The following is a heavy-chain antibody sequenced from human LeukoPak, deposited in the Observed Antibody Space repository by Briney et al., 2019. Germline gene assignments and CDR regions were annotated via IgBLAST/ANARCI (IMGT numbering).Heavy chain of an antibody. J-gene: IGHJ4*02. CDR3: ARQGDSAYHPFDH. Sequence: SETLSLTCTVSGGSISSYYWSWIRQPPGKGLEYIGYIYYSGDTNYNPSLESRVTISVDTSKNQFSLKLSSVTAADTAVYYCARQGDSAYHPFDHWGQGALVTVSS. V-gene: IGHV4-59*08. CDR1: GGSISSYY. D-gene: IGHD5-12*01. CDR2: IYYSGDT.